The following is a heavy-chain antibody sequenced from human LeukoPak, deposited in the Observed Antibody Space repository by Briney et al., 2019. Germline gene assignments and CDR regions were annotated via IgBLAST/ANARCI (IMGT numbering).Heavy chain of an antibody. CDR2: INAGNGNT. J-gene: IGHJ4*02. D-gene: IGHD4-11*01. Sequence: ASVKVSCKASGYTFTSYAMHWVRQAPGQRLEWMGWINAGNGNTKYSQKFQGRVTITRDTSASTAYMELSSLRSEDTAVYYCVRGQHSNYALVDYWGQGTLVTVSS. V-gene: IGHV1-3*01. CDR3: VRGQHSNYALVDY. CDR1: GYTFTSYA.